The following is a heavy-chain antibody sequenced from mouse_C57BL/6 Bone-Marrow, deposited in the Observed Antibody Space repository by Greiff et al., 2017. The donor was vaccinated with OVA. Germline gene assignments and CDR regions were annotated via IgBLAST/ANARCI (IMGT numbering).Heavy chain of an antibody. CDR3: ERKSLMPYTYAMDY. D-gene: IGHD2-12*01. J-gene: IGHJ4*01. CDR2: IYPGSGNT. Sequence: QVQLKQSGAELVRPGASVKLSCKASGFTFTDYYINWVKQRPGQGLEWIARIYPGSGNTYYNEKFKGKATLTAEKSYSTTYMQLSSLTSEDTAIYICERKSLMPYTYAMDYWGQGTSVTVSS. CDR1: GFTFTDYY. V-gene: IGHV1-76*01.